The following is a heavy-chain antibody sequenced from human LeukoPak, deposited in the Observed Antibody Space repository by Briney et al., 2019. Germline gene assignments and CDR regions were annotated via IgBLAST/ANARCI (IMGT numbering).Heavy chain of an antibody. J-gene: IGHJ4*02. CDR2: VTGNTATT. D-gene: IGHD6-19*01. CDR3: AREAVAGSYFDY. CDR1: GFTFSSFF. V-gene: IGHV3-23*01. Sequence: GGSLRLSCAASGFTFSSFFMTWVRQAPGKGLEWVSGVTGNTATTSYADSVKGRFTISRDNSKNTLYLQMNSLRAEDTAVYYCAREAVAGSYFDYWGQGTLVTVSS.